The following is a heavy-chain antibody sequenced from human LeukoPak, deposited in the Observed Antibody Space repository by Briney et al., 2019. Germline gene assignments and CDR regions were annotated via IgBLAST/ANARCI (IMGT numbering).Heavy chain of an antibody. CDR3: ARVTGPASYYYYGMDV. V-gene: IGHV3-21*01. Sequence: GGSLRLSCAASGFTFSSYSMNWVRQAPGKGLEWVSSISSSSSYIYYADSVKGRFTISRDNAKNSLYLQMNSLRAEDTAVYCCARVTGPASYYYYGMDVWGQGTTVTVSS. CDR1: GFTFSSYS. CDR2: ISSSSSYI. J-gene: IGHJ6*02.